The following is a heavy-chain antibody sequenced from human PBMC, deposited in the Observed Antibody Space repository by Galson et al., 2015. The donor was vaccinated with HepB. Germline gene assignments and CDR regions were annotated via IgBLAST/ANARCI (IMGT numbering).Heavy chain of an antibody. V-gene: IGHV3-64D*06. J-gene: IGHJ5*02. CDR1: GFTFSRNA. CDR3: VKDRATLVRGIGIDWFDP. D-gene: IGHD3-10*01. CDR2: ISSNGGST. Sequence: SLRLSCAASGFTFSRNAMHWVRQAPAKGLAYVSGISSNGGSTYYADSVKGRFTISRDTSKSTLYLQMSSLRTEDTAVYYCVKDRATLVRGIGIDWFDPWGQGTLVTVSS.